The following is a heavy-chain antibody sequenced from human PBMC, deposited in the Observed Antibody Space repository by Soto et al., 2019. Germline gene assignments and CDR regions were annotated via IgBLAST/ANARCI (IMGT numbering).Heavy chain of an antibody. CDR1: GYTFTGHY. CDR2: NNPNSGGT. Sequence: QVQLVQSGAEVKKPGASVKVSCKASGYTFTGHYMHWVRQAPGQGFEWMGWNNPNSGGTNYAQKFQGRVTMTRDTSISTAYMELSRLRSDDTAVYYCAREYSSTWYPFDYWGQGTLVTVSS. CDR3: AREYSSTWYPFDY. V-gene: IGHV1-2*02. D-gene: IGHD6-13*01. J-gene: IGHJ4*02.